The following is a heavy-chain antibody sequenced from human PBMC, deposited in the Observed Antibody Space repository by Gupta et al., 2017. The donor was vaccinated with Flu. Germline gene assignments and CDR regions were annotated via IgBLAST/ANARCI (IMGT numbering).Heavy chain of an antibody. V-gene: IGHV4-59*01. Sequence: SGASISSYYWSWIRQPPGKGLEWIGFIFYTGTTNYSPSLRGRVSMSLDASKNQFSLNLNSVTAADTAMYYCARGGASSKYFDVWGLGTLVTVS. D-gene: IGHD2/OR15-2a*01. CDR2: IFYTGTT. CDR3: ARGGASSKYFDV. CDR1: GASISSYY. J-gene: IGHJ2*01.